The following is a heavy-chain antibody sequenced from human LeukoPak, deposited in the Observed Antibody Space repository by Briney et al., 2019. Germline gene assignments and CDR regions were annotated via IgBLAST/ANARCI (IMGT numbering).Heavy chain of an antibody. CDR2: IKEDGSDK. Sequence: GGSLRLSCVASGFTFSSYWMSWVRQAPGKGLEWVANIKEDGSDKYYVDSVKGRFTISRDNTKNSLYLQLNSLRAEDTAVYYCAGERDSSGYYGDYWGQGALVTVSS. D-gene: IGHD3-22*01. CDR1: GFTFSSYW. CDR3: AGERDSSGYYGDY. V-gene: IGHV3-7*01. J-gene: IGHJ4*02.